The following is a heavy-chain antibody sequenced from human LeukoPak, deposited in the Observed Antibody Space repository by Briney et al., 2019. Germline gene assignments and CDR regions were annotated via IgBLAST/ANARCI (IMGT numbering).Heavy chain of an antibody. J-gene: IGHJ4*02. CDR2: ISGSSGST. Sequence: PGGSLRLSCAASGFTFSSYAMSWVRQAPGKGLEWVSAISGSSGSTYYADSVKGRFTISRGNSKNTLYLQMNSLRAEDTAVYYCAKDLVVGATNYYFDYWGQGTLVTVSP. V-gene: IGHV3-23*01. CDR1: GFTFSSYA. D-gene: IGHD1-26*01. CDR3: AKDLVVGATNYYFDY.